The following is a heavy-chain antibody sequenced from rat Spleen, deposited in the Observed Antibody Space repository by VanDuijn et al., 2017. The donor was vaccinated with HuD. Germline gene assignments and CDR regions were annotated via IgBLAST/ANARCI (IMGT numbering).Heavy chain of an antibody. J-gene: IGHJ2*01. V-gene: IGHV5-25*01. CDR1: GFTFSNYD. CDR2: NSPSGGST. CDR3: ATQSIIRVPLFDY. D-gene: IGHD4-3*01. Sequence: EVQLVESGGGLVQPGRSLKLSCAASGFTFSNYDMAWVRQAPTKGLEWVASNSPSGGSTYYRDSVKGRFTVSRDNAKSTLYLQMDSLRSEDTATYYCATQSIIRVPLFDYWGQGVMVTVSS.